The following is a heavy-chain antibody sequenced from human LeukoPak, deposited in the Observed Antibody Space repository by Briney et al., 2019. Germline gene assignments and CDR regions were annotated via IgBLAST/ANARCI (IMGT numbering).Heavy chain of an antibody. Sequence: PSETLSLTCTVSDDSISSNSFYWGWIRQPPGKGLEWIGSVYYSGTTYYNPSLKSRVTMSVDTSRNHVSLKLSPVTAADTAVYYCARQEYAGNFDYWGQGTLVTVSS. CDR3: ARQEYAGNFDY. J-gene: IGHJ4*02. CDR2: VYYSGTT. V-gene: IGHV4-39*01. D-gene: IGHD4-23*01. CDR1: DDSISSNSFY.